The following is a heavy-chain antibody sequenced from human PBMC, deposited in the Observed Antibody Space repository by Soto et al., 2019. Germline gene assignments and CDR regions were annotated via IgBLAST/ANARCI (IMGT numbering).Heavy chain of an antibody. Sequence: QVQLQESGPGLVKPSQTLSLTCTVSGGSISSGGYYWTWIRQHPGKGLEWIGYIYYSVSTYYNPSLKSRVTISVDTSKNQFYLKLRSVTAADTAVYYCARDKYYYGSGKDGMDVWGQGTTVTVSS. CDR2: IYYSVST. CDR1: GGSISSGGYY. D-gene: IGHD3-10*01. V-gene: IGHV4-31*03. CDR3: ARDKYYYGSGKDGMDV. J-gene: IGHJ6*02.